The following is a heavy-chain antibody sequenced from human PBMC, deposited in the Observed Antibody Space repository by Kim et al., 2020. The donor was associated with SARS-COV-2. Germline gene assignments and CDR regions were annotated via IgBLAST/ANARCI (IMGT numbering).Heavy chain of an antibody. D-gene: IGHD1-26*01. CDR3: ARDLSPKFSGLYYDVFDI. J-gene: IGHJ3*02. V-gene: IGHV3-7*05. CDR2: IKQDGSKE. CDR1: GFTLNNFW. Sequence: GGSLRLSCAASGFTLNNFWMTWVRQAPGKGLEWVANIKQDGSKEAYVESVKGRFTLSRDNAGNSLYLQMNSLRVEDTAVYYCARDLSPKFSGLYYDVFDIWGRGTMVTVSP.